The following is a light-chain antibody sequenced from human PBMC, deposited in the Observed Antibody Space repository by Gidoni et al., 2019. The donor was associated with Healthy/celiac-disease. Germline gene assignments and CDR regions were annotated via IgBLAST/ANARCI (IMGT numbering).Light chain of an antibody. CDR2: TTS. Sequence: DIQMTQSPPTLSASVGDSVPITCRASPSISSWLDWYQQKPGTAPKILIYTTSSLESGVPSRFSGSGTETEFTITSINLQPDDFATYYRQQYNSYGGFGQGTKVEIK. J-gene: IGKJ1*01. CDR3: QQYNSYGG. V-gene: IGKV1-5*03. CDR1: PSISSW.